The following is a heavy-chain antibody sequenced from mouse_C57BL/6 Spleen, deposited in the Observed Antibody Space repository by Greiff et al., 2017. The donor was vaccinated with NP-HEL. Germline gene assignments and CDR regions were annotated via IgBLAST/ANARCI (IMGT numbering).Heavy chain of an antibody. Sequence: VQLQQSGAELVRPGSSVKLSCKASGYTFTSYWMHWVKQRPIQGLEWIGNIDPSDSETHYNQKFKDKATLTVDKSSSTAYRQLSSLTSEDSAVYYCARKKDYLDYWGQGTTLTVSS. J-gene: IGHJ2*01. CDR3: ARKKDYLDY. CDR2: IDPSDSET. V-gene: IGHV1-52*01. CDR1: GYTFTSYW.